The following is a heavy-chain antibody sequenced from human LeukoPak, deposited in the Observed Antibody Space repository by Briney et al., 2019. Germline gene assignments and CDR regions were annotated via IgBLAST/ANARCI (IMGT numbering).Heavy chain of an antibody. CDR1: GFTFSSYG. CDR2: IWYDESNK. D-gene: IGHD3-9*01. V-gene: IGHV3-33*01. CDR3: AREITQTELRYFDWCIDY. J-gene: IGHJ4*02. Sequence: PGGSLRLSCAASGFTFSSYGMHWVRQAPGKGLEWVAVIWYDESNKYYADSVKGRFTISRDNSKNTLYLQMNSLRAEDTAVYYCAREITQTELRYFDWCIDYWGQGTLVTVSS.